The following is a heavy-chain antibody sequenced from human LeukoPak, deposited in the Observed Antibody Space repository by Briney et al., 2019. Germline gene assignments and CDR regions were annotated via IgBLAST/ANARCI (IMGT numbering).Heavy chain of an antibody. CDR2: ISAYNGNT. V-gene: IGHV1-18*01. Sequence: GASVKVSCKASGYTFASYGISWARQAPGQGLEWMGWISAYNGNTNYAQKLQGRVTMTTDTSTSTAYMELRSLRSDDTAVYYCARDPSYSSKRPGDYWGQGTLVTVSS. CDR1: GYTFASYG. J-gene: IGHJ4*02. D-gene: IGHD6-13*01. CDR3: ARDPSYSSKRPGDY.